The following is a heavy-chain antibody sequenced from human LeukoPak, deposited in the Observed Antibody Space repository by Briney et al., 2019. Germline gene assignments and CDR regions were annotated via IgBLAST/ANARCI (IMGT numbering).Heavy chain of an antibody. CDR1: GFTLSSYA. CDR2: IRGSGDRT. D-gene: IGHD1-26*01. V-gene: IGHV3-23*01. CDR3: AKDSKIVGATFRSYHYMDV. J-gene: IGHJ6*03. Sequence: GGSLRLSCAASGFTLSSYAMSWVRQAPGKGLEWVSAIRGSGDRTHYADSVKGRFTISRDNSKNTLYLQMNSLRAEDTAVYYCAKDSKIVGATFRSYHYMDVWGKGTAVTVSS.